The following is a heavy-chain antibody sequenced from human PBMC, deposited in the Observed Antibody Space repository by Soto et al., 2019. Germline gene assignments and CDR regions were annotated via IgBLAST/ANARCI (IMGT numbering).Heavy chain of an antibody. CDR2: INHSGST. Sequence: PXETLSLTCTVYGGSFSGYYWIWIRQPPGKGLDWIGEINHSGSTNYNPSLKSRVTISVDTSKNQFSLKLSSVTAADTAVYYCARGRNYYDFWSGYYTSYYYGMDVWGQGTTVTVSS. V-gene: IGHV4-34*01. CDR1: GGSFSGYY. D-gene: IGHD3-3*01. CDR3: ARGRNYYDFWSGYYTSYYYGMDV. J-gene: IGHJ6*02.